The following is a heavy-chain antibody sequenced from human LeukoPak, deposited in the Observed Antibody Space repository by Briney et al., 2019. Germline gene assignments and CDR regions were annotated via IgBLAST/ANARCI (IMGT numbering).Heavy chain of an antibody. Sequence: PSETLSLTCTVSGGSISSSSYYWGWIRQPPGKGLEWIGSIYYSGSTYYNPSLKSRVTISVDTSKNQFSLKLSSVTAADTAVYYCARTTYYYGSGSYFDAFDIWGQGTMVTVSS. V-gene: IGHV4-39*01. CDR3: ARTTYYYGSGSYFDAFDI. D-gene: IGHD3-10*01. J-gene: IGHJ3*02. CDR2: IYYSGST. CDR1: GGSISSSSYY.